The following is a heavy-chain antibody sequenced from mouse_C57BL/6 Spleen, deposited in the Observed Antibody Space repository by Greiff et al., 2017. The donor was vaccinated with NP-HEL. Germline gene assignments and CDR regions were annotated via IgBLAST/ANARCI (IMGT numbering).Heavy chain of an antibody. D-gene: IGHD1-1*01. V-gene: IGHV1-82*01. CDR1: GYAFSSSW. J-gene: IGHJ4*01. Sequence: QVQLQQSGPELVKPGASVKISCKASGYAFSSSWMNWVKQRPGKGLEWIGRIYPGDGDTNYNGKFKGKATLTADKSSSTAYMQLSSLTSEDSAVYFCASYYGGAMDYWGQGTSVTVSS. CDR2: IYPGDGDT. CDR3: ASYYGGAMDY.